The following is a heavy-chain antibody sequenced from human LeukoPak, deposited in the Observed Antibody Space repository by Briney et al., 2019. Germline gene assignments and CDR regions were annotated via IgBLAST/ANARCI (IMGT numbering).Heavy chain of an antibody. Sequence: GGSLRLSCAASGFTFSSYWMSWVRQAPGKGLEWVANIKQDGSEKYYVDSVKGRFTISRDNAKNSLYLQMNSLRAEDTAVYYCARDGVITMIEYYFDYWGQGTLVTVSS. J-gene: IGHJ4*02. CDR1: GFTFSSYW. CDR2: IKQDGSEK. D-gene: IGHD3-22*01. CDR3: ARDGVITMIEYYFDY. V-gene: IGHV3-7*01.